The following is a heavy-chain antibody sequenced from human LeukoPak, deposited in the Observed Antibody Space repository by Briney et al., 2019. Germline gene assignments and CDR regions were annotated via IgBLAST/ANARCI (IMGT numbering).Heavy chain of an antibody. J-gene: IGHJ4*02. D-gene: IGHD4-17*01. CDR2: INGDGSST. Sequence: GGSLRLSCAASGFTFSSCWIHWVRQAPGKGLVWVSRINGDGSSTSYAASVRGRFTISRVNAKNTLYLQMNSLRAEDTAVYYCARAGDYGDYYFDYWGQGTLVTVSS. CDR3: ARAGDYGDYYFDY. V-gene: IGHV3-74*01. CDR1: GFTFSSCW.